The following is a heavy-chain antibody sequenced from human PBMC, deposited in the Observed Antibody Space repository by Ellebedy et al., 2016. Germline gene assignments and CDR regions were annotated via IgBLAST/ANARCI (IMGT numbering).Heavy chain of an antibody. V-gene: IGHV3-48*02. J-gene: IGHJ4*02. Sequence: GGSLRLSCAASGFTFSSSPMNWVRQAPGRGLEWVSYISGGGDTIYYADSVKGRFTISRDNAKKPLYLQLNSLRDEDTAVYYCARESSIPGDYRFDCWGQGTVVTVSS. CDR1: GFTFSSSP. CDR3: ARESSIPGDYRFDC. CDR2: ISGGGDTI. D-gene: IGHD4-17*01.